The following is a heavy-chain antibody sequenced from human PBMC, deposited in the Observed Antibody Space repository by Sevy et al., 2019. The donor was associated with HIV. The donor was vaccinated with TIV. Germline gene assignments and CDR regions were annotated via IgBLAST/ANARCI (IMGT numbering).Heavy chain of an antibody. Sequence: SETLSLTCTVSGGSISAYYWSWIRQPPGKGLEYIGDIYYTGSTYCNPSLKSRITISVDTSKNQFSLKLRSVTAVDTAVYYCARAPPVRSGDDSLNWLDPWGQGTLVTVSS. V-gene: IGHV4-59*01. CDR3: ARAPPVRSGDDSLNWLDP. J-gene: IGHJ5*02. CDR2: IYYTGST. CDR1: GGSISAYY. D-gene: IGHD5-12*01.